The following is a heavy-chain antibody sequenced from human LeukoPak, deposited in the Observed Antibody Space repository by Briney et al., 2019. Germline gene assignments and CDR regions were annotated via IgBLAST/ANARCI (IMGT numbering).Heavy chain of an antibody. CDR3: ARDNRLGMVRGGIDY. CDR1: AGSASSND. J-gene: IGHJ4*02. CDR2: IYGGGST. D-gene: IGHD3-10*01. Sequence: GGSLRLSCGASAGSASSNDMRCVRQPPGGEREWGAGIYGGGSTDYAGSVKGRFTISRDNSKNTLYLQMNSLRAEDTAVYYCARDNRLGMVRGGIDYWGQGTLVTVSS. V-gene: IGHV3-53*01.